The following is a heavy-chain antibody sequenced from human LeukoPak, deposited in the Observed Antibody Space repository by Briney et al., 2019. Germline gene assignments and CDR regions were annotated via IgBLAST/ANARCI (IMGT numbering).Heavy chain of an antibody. J-gene: IGHJ4*02. D-gene: IGHD4-17*01. CDR2: ISSSSRMI. CDR3: ARDYGDLPARVPYFDY. V-gene: IGHV3-48*02. Sequence: GGSLRLSCEASGFTFSSYSMNWVRQAPGKGLEWVSYISSSSRMIYYADSVKGRFTISRDNAKNSLYLQMKSLRDEDTAIYYCARDYGDLPARVPYFDYWGQGTLVTVSS. CDR1: GFTFSSYS.